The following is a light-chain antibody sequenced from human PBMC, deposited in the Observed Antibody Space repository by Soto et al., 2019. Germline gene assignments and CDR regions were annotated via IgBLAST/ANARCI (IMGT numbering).Light chain of an antibody. Sequence: DIQMTQSPSSVSASVGDRVTISCRASQDVSSWLAWYQQKPGKAPNLLIYAASSVQGGVPSRFSGSGSGNDFTLTIISLQPEDFATYYCQQVDSFPFTFGPGTKVDIK. V-gene: IGKV1-12*01. CDR3: QQVDSFPFT. J-gene: IGKJ3*01. CDR2: AAS. CDR1: QDVSSW.